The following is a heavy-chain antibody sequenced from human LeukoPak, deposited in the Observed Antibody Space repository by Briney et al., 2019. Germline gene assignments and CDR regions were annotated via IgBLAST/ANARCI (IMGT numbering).Heavy chain of an antibody. Sequence: PGGSLRLSCAASGFTVSSNYMSWVRQAPGKGLQWVSVIYADGSTFYAESVKGRFTISRDNSKNTLYLQMNSLRAEDTAVYYCAKGRIGYCSGGSCSPFDYWGQGTLVTVSS. D-gene: IGHD2-15*01. CDR2: IYADGST. CDR1: GFTVSSNY. CDR3: AKGRIGYCSGGSCSPFDY. V-gene: IGHV3-53*01. J-gene: IGHJ4*02.